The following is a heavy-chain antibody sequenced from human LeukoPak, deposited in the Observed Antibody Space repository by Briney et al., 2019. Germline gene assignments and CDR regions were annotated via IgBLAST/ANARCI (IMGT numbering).Heavy chain of an antibody. CDR2: IILILGIA. D-gene: IGHD1-26*01. CDR1: GGTFSSFG. CDR3: AAQRGRELSFDY. V-gene: IGHV1-69*04. Sequence: SVKVSCKASGGTFSSFGISWVRQAPGQGLEWMGRIILILGIANYAQKFQGRVTITADKSTSTAYMELSSLRSEDTAVYYCAAQRGRELSFDYWGQGTLVTVSS. J-gene: IGHJ4*02.